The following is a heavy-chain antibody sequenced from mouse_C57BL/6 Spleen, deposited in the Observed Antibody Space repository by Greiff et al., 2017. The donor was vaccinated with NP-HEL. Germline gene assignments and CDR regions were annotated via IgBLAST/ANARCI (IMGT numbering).Heavy chain of an antibody. J-gene: IGHJ2*01. CDR2: INPSTGGT. D-gene: IGHD2-4*01. CDR1: GYSFTGYY. CDR3: ARYDYDVYFDY. Sequence: EVQLQQSGPELVKPGASVKISCKASGYSFTGYYMNWVKQSPEKSLEWIGEINPSTGGTTYNQKFKAKATLTVDKSSSTAYMQLKSLTSEDSAVYYCARYDYDVYFDYWGQGTTLTVSS. V-gene: IGHV1-42*01.